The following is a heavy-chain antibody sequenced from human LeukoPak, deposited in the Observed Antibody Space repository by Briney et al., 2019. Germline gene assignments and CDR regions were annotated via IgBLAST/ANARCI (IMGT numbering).Heavy chain of an antibody. CDR1: GGSIGGYY. CDR2: IYYSGST. CDR3: ARHGRNDAFDI. D-gene: IGHD1-1*01. V-gene: IGHV4-59*08. Sequence: SQTLSLTCTVSGGSIGGYYWSWIRQPPGKGLEWIGYIYYSGSTNYNPSLKSRVTISVDTSKNRFSLKLSSVTAADTAVHYCARHGRNDAFDIWGQGTMVTVSS. J-gene: IGHJ3*02.